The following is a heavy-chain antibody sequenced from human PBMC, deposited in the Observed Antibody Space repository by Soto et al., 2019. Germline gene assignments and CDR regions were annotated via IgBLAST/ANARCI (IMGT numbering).Heavy chain of an antibody. J-gene: IGHJ5*02. CDR1: GGSISSSNW. CDR2: IYHSGST. V-gene: IGHV4-4*02. D-gene: IGHD3-22*01. CDR3: ARDSQYYYDSRARSWFDP. Sequence: QVQLQESGPGLVKPSGTLSLTCAVSGGSISSSNWWSWVRQPPGKGLEWIGEIYHSGSTNYNPSXKSRVTISVDXXKXQXYLRLRSVTAADTAVYYCARDSQYYYDSRARSWFDPWGQGTLVTVSS.